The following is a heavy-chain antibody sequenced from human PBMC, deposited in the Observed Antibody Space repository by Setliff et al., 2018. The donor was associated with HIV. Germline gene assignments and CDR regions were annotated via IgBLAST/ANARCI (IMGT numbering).Heavy chain of an antibody. J-gene: IGHJ4*02. CDR2: IFHSGDT. CDR1: GVSVGSGDYY. D-gene: IGHD6-6*01. Sequence: SETLSLTCSVSGVSVGSGDYYWHWIRQHPEKALEWIGYIFHSGDTYYNPSLKXXISMSVDTSKNQFSLELTSLTAADTAVYYCATRPRIAARPFDYWGQG. V-gene: IGHV4-31*01. CDR3: ATRPRIAARPFDY.